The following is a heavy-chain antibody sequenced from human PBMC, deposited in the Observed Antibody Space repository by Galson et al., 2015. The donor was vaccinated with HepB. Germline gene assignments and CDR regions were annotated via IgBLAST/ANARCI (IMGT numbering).Heavy chain of an antibody. V-gene: IGHV1-18*01. D-gene: IGHD3-22*01. Sequence: PVKVSFKAYGYTFTSYGISWVRQAPGQGLEWMGWISAYNGNTNYAQKLQGRVTMNTDTSTSTAYMELRSLRSDDTAVYYCARVPHYYDSSGYYYGPYNWFDPWGQGTLVTVSS. CDR1: GYTFTSYG. CDR3: ARVPHYYDSSGYYYGPYNWFDP. CDR2: ISAYNGNT. J-gene: IGHJ5*02.